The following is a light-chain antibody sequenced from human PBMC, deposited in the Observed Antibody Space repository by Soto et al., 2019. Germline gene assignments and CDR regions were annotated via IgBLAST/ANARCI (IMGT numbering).Light chain of an antibody. CDR1: QTVDSY. J-gene: IGKJ5*01. V-gene: IGKV1-33*01. Sequence: DIQMTQSPSSLSASVGDRVTITCRTSQTVDSYLNWYQQKPGRAPKLLIYDASNLEVGVPSRFRGSGSGTDFTFTISRLQPEDIATYYCQQYENLHTFGQGTRLEIK. CDR2: DAS. CDR3: QQYENLHT.